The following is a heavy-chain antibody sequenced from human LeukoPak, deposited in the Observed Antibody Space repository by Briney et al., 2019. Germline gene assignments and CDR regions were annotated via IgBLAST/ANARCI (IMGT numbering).Heavy chain of an antibody. CDR3: ARDFVGSNWFDP. V-gene: IGHV1-8*01. CDR1: GYTFTSYD. J-gene: IGHJ5*02. D-gene: IGHD2-15*01. Sequence: ASVKVSCKASGYTFTSYDINWVRQATGQGLEWMGWMNPNSGNTGYAQKFQGRVTMTRNTSISTAYMELSSLRSEDTAVYYCARDFVGSNWFDPWGQGTLVTVSS. CDR2: MNPNSGNT.